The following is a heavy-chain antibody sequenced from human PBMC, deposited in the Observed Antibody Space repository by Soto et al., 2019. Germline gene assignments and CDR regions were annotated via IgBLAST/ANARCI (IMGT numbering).Heavy chain of an antibody. D-gene: IGHD1-20*01. V-gene: IGHV4-34*01. Sequence: QVQLQQWGAGLLKPSETLSLTCAVYGGSFSGYYWSWIRQPPGKGLEWIGEINHSGSTNYNPSLKSRVTISVDTSKNQFSLKLSSVTAADTAVYYCARLARYRITGTHGYYYGMDVWGQGTTVTVSS. CDR2: INHSGST. J-gene: IGHJ6*02. CDR1: GGSFSGYY. CDR3: ARLARYRITGTHGYYYGMDV.